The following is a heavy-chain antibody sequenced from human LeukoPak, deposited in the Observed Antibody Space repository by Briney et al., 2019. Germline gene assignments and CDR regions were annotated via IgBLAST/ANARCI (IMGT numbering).Heavy chain of an antibody. D-gene: IGHD3-10*01. CDR3: ARHRSGRWFDL. J-gene: IGHJ5*02. Sequence: GGSLRLSCAASGFTVSSNFMSWVRQAPAKGLECVSLIYSSGSTYYADSVKGRFTISRDNSKNTLYLQMNSLKAEDTAVYYCARHRSGRWFDLWGQGTLVTVSS. V-gene: IGHV3-53*01. CDR2: IYSSGST. CDR1: GFTVSSNF.